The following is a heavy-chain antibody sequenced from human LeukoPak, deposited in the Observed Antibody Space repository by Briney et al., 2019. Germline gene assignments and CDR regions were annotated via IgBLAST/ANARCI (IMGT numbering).Heavy chain of an antibody. V-gene: IGHV4-4*07. D-gene: IGHD2-2*01. CDR1: GGSISSYY. CDR2: IYISGST. Sequence: SETLSLTCTVSGGSISSYYWSWIRQPAGKGLEWIGRIYISGSTNYNPSLRSRITMSVDTSKNQFSMKLSSVTSADTAVYYCARAYCSSTSCHKPFDCMDVWGKGTTVTVSS. CDR3: ARAYCSSTSCHKPFDCMDV. J-gene: IGHJ6*03.